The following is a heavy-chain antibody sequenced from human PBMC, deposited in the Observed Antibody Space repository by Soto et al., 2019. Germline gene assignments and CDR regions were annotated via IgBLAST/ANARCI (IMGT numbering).Heavy chain of an antibody. CDR1: GGTFSSYP. J-gene: IGHJ4*02. CDR2: IIPIFGTA. D-gene: IGHD5-12*01. Sequence: QVQLVQSGAEVKKPGSSVKVSCKASGGTFSSYPISWVRQAPGQGLEWMGGIIPIFGTANYAQKFQGRVTITADESTSTAYMELSSLRSEDTAVYYCASWVEMATIAAFGYWGQGTLVTVSS. CDR3: ASWVEMATIAAFGY. V-gene: IGHV1-69*01.